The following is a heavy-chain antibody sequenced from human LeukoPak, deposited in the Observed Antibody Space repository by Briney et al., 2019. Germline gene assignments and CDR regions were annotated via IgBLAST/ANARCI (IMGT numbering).Heavy chain of an antibody. J-gene: IGHJ5*02. D-gene: IGHD6-13*01. Sequence: SETLSLTCPVSGGSISSYYWSWIRQPPGKGLEWIGYIYNSGSTNYNPSLKSRVTISVDTSKNQFSLKLSSVTAADTAVYYCARDVGEQKPLGNWFDPWGQGTLVTVSS. CDR2: IYNSGST. V-gene: IGHV4-59*01. CDR3: ARDVGEQKPLGNWFDP. CDR1: GGSISSYY.